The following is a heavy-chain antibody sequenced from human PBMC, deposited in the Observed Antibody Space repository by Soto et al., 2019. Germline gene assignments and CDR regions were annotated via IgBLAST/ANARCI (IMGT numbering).Heavy chain of an antibody. CDR2: VSHDGRNT. CDR1: GFTFSDYA. Sequence: VQLVESGGGVVQPGRSLRLSCAASGFTFSDYAMHWVRQAPGKGLEWVAVVSHDGRNTHYADSVKGRFTISRDSSKNTVSLEMSSLRAEDRAVYYCAKGGRQWLVTSDFNYWGQGALVTVSS. CDR3: AKGGRQWLVTSDFNY. D-gene: IGHD6-19*01. J-gene: IGHJ4*02. V-gene: IGHV3-30*18.